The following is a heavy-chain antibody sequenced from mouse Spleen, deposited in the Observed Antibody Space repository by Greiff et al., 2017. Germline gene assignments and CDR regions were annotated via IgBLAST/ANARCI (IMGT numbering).Heavy chain of an antibody. CDR1: GFSLTSYG. J-gene: IGHJ3*01. CDR2: IWAGGST. V-gene: IGHV2-9*02. CDR3: AREDYGNYGASWFAY. Sequence: VKLMESGPGLVAPSQSLSITCTVSGFSLTSYGVHWVRPPPGKGLEWLGVIWAGGSTNYNSALMSRLSISKDNSKSQVFLKMNSLQTDDTAMYYCAREDYGNYGASWFAYWGQGTLVTVSA. D-gene: IGHD2-1*01.